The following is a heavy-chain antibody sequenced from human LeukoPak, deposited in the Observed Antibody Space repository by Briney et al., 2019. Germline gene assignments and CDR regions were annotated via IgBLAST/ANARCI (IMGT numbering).Heavy chain of an antibody. D-gene: IGHD3-16*01. CDR1: GFTFTNAD. Sequence: PGGSLRLSCAASGFTFTNADMTWVRQAPGKGLEWVGRIKTKPAGGTTDSAAPVKGRFTISRDDSKNTFCLQMNSLKTEDTAVYYCTTSLYSGYDWGSDYWGQGTLVTVSS. CDR3: TTSLYSGYDWGSDY. CDR2: IKTKPAGGTT. V-gene: IGHV3-15*01. J-gene: IGHJ4*02.